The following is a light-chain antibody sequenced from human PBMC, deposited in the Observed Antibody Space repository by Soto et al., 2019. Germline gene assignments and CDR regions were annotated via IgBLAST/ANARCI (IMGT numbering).Light chain of an antibody. CDR2: KAS. V-gene: IGKV1-5*03. CDR3: QQYIILSLT. CDR1: QSISSW. J-gene: IGKJ4*01. Sequence: DIQMTQSPSTLSASVGDRVTITCRASQSISSWLAWYQQKPGKAPKLLIYKASSLESGVPSRFSGSVSGTEFSLTSSSLQPDDFATYYCQQYIILSLTFGGGTKVEIK.